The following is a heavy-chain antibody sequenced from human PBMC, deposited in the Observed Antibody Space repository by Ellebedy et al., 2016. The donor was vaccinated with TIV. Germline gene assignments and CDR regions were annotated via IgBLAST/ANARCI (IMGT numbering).Heavy chain of an antibody. CDR2: ITGIGTGT. Sequence: GESLKISXAASGFTFSNYAMSWVRQAPGKGLEWVSAITGIGTGTYYADSVKGRFTISRDNSKNTLSLQMNSLRADDMAIYYCAKPMGPGGRFDAFDIWGQGTLVTVSS. J-gene: IGHJ3*02. CDR3: AKPMGPGGRFDAFDI. CDR1: GFTFSNYA. D-gene: IGHD3-16*01. V-gene: IGHV3-23*01.